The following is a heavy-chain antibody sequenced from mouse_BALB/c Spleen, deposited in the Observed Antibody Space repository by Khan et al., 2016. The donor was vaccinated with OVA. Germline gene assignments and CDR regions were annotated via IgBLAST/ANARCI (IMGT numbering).Heavy chain of an antibody. Sequence: QVQLKQSGPGLVQPSQSLSITCTASGFSLTNYGVHWVRQSPGKGLEWLGVIWSGGITDYNETFISRLSISKDISMSQVFFKMNSLQANDAAIYYCAKKRNGYFDYWGQGTTLTVSS. CDR2: IWSGGIT. V-gene: IGHV2-2*02. D-gene: IGHD1-1*02. J-gene: IGHJ2*01. CDR1: GFSLTNYG. CDR3: AKKRNGYFDY.